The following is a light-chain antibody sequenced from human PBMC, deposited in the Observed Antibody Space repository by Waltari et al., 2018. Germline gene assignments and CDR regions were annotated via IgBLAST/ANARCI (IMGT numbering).Light chain of an antibody. CDR2: YAS. Sequence: EIVLTQSPDFQSVTPKEKITITCRASENIGNKLHWYQKKPDQSPKLLIKYASRSFSGVPSRFSGSGSGTDFTLTINSLEAEDAATYYCHQTYTSWTFGQGTKVEIK. J-gene: IGKJ1*01. V-gene: IGKV6-21*01. CDR3: HQTYTSWT. CDR1: ENIGNK.